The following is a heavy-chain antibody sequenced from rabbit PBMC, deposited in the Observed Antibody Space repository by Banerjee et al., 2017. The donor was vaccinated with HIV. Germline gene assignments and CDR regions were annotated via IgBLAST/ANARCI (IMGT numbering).Heavy chain of an antibody. D-gene: IGHD7-1*01. CDR1: GFSFSSSYW. CDR2: IYAGSSGST. CDR3: ARSAVGAGYSYDL. V-gene: IGHV1S45*01. Sequence: QEQLEESGGDLVKPEGSLTLTCTASGFSFSSSYWLCWVRQAPGKGLEWIACIYAGSSGSTYYASWVNGRFTISKTSSTTVTLQMTSLTAADTATYFCARSAVGAGYSYDLWGPGTLVTVS. J-gene: IGHJ3*01.